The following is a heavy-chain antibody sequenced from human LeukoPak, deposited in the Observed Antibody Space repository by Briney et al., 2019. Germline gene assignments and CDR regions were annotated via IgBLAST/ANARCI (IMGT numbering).Heavy chain of an antibody. J-gene: IGHJ4*02. D-gene: IGHD5-18*01. CDR3: ARGVTGDTATPFDY. CDR2: INHSGST. Sequence: PSETLSLTCAVYGGSFSGYYWSWIRQPPGKGLEWIGEINHSGSTNYNPSLKSRVTISVDTSKNQFSLKLTSVTAADMAVYYCARGVTGDTATPFDYWGQGTLVTVSS. CDR1: GGSFSGYY. V-gene: IGHV4-34*01.